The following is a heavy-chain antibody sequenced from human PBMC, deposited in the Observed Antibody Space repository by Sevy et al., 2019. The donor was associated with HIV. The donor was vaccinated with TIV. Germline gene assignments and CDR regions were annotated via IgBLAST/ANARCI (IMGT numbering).Heavy chain of an antibody. CDR2: ISGSGTRT. CDR1: GFSFDSYG. V-gene: IGHV3-23*01. J-gene: IGHJ4*02. CDR3: TRDGFYYDRSGYYNFDH. D-gene: IGHD3-22*01. Sequence: GGSLRLSCAVSGFSFDSYGMTWVRQAPGKGLEWVSGISGSGTRTYYADSVKGRFTVSRDNAKNALYLQMNSLRVEDTATYYCTRDGFYYDRSGYYNFDHWGQGSLVTVSS.